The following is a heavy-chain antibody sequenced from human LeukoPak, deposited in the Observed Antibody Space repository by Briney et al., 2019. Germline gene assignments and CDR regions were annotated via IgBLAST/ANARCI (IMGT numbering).Heavy chain of an antibody. CDR3: ARGRDDILTGYYIRYFDY. J-gene: IGHJ4*02. CDR2: TNHSGST. CDR1: GGSFSGYY. V-gene: IGHV4-34*01. Sequence: PSETLSLTCAVYGGSFSGYYWSWIRQPPGKGLEWIGETNHSGSTNYNPSLKSRVTISVDTSKNQFSLKLSSVTAADTAVYYCARGRDDILTGYYIRYFDYWGQGTLVTVSS. D-gene: IGHD3-9*01.